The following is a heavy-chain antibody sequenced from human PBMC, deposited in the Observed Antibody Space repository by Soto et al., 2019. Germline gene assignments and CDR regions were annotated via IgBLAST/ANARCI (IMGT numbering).Heavy chain of an antibody. Sequence: EVQLEQSGAQVKKAGESLKISCEGSGYKFGNYWIGWVRQTPGKGLEWMGIIYPGDSDTVYNPSFQGQVTMSVDKYSDTAYMQWSSLETEDTGIYYCARRMGPSIAWLDPWGQGTQVTVSS. CDR3: ARRMGPSIAWLDP. CDR2: IYPGDSDT. D-gene: IGHD2-15*01. V-gene: IGHV5-51*01. J-gene: IGHJ5*02. CDR1: GYKFGNYW.